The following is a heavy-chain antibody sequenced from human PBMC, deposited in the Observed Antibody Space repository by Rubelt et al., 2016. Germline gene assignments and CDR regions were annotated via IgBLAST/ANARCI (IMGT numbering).Heavy chain of an antibody. CDR3: ARHGDLYSWFDS. J-gene: IGHJ5*01. Sequence: YNPSLKSRVTISVDTSKNQFSLKLTSVTAADTAIYYCARHGDLYSWFDSWGQGALVTVSS. V-gene: IGHV4-59*08. D-gene: IGHD3-10*01.